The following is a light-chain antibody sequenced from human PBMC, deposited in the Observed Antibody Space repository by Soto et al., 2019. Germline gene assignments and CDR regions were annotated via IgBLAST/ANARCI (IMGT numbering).Light chain of an antibody. CDR3: QQSYSTPLT. CDR2: AAS. Sequence: DIQMTQSPSSLSGSVGDRVTITCRASQSISSYLNWYQQKPGKAPKLLSYAASSLQSGVPSRFSGSGSGTDFTLTISSLQPEDFATYYCQQSYSTPLTFGGGTKVEIK. V-gene: IGKV1-39*01. CDR1: QSISSY. J-gene: IGKJ4*01.